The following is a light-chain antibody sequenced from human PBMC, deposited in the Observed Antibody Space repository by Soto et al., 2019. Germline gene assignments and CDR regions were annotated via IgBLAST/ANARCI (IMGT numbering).Light chain of an antibody. CDR1: QSVSSY. J-gene: IGKJ1*01. CDR3: RHYGDSPGWT. CDR2: GAS. V-gene: IGKV3-20*01. Sequence: EIVLTQSPGTLSLSPGERATLSCRASQSVSSYLAWYQQRPGQAPRLLMYGASNRAAAIPDRFSGSGSGTDFTLTINRLEPEDFAVYYCRHYGDSPGWTFGQGTKVDIK.